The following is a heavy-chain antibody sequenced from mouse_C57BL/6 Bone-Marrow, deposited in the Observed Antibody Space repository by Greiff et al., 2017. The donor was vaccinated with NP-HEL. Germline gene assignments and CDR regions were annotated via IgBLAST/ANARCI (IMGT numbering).Heavy chain of an antibody. J-gene: IGHJ2*01. Sequence: VKLKQPGAELVRPGSSVKLSCKASGYTFTSYWMHWVKQRPIQGLEWIGNIDPSDSETHYNQKFKDKATLTVDKSSSTAYMQLSSLTSEDSAVYYCARWGPYSERSFDYWGQGTTLTVSS. CDR2: IDPSDSET. V-gene: IGHV1-52*01. D-gene: IGHD2-10*01. CDR1: GYTFTSYW. CDR3: ARWGPYSERSFDY.